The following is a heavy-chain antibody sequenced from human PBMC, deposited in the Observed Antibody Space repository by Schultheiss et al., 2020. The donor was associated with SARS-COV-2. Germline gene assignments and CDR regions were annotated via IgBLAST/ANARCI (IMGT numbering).Heavy chain of an antibody. CDR3: ARDHALRYFDWLSRGYYYGMDV. V-gene: IGHV3-21*01. J-gene: IGHJ6*02. D-gene: IGHD3-9*01. CDR1: GFTFSSYA. CDR2: ISSSSSYI. Sequence: GGSLRLSCAASGFTFSSYAMSWVRQAPGKGLEWVSSISSSSSYIYYADSVKGRFTISRDNAKNSLYLQMNSLRAEDTAVYYCARDHALRYFDWLSRGYYYGMDVWGQGTTVTVSS.